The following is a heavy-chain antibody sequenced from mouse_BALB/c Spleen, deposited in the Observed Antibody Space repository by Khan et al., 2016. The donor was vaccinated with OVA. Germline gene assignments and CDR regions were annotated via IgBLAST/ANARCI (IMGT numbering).Heavy chain of an antibody. J-gene: IGHJ2*01. CDR3: PSSLLLYFDY. Sequence: VQLKQSGAELVRPGALVKLSCKASGFNIKDYYIHWVKQRPEQGLEWIGWIDPENGNTIYDPKFQGKASKTADTSSNTAELQLSSLKSEDTAVYSCPSSLLLYFDYWGQGTTLTVSS. CDR1: GFNIKDYY. CDR2: IDPENGNT. D-gene: IGHD6-2*01. V-gene: IGHV14-1*02.